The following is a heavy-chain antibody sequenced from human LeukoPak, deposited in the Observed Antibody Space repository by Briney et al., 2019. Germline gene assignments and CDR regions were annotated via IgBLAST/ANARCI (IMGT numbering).Heavy chain of an antibody. J-gene: IGHJ5*02. D-gene: IGHD4-11*01. Sequence: KPSQTLSLTCTVSGGSISSGGYYWRWIRQHPGKGLEWIGYIYYSGSTYYNPSLKSRVTISVDTSKNQFSLKLSSVTAADTAVYYCARDRGNYDWFDPWGQGTLVTVSS. CDR2: IYYSGST. CDR1: GGSISSGGYY. V-gene: IGHV4-31*03. CDR3: ARDRGNYDWFDP.